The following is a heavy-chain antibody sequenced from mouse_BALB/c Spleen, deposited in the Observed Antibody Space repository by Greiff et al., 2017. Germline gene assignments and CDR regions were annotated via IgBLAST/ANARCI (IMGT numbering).Heavy chain of an antibody. CDR3: AREDSFAY. CDR1: GFTFSSFG. V-gene: IGHV5-17*02. Sequence: EVNVVESGGGLVQPGGSRKLSCAASGFTFSSFGMHWVRQAPEKGLEWVAYISSGSSTIYYADTVKGRFTISRDNPKNTLFLQMTSLRSEDTAMYYCAREDSFAYWGQGTLVTVSA. CDR2: ISSGSSTI. J-gene: IGHJ3*01.